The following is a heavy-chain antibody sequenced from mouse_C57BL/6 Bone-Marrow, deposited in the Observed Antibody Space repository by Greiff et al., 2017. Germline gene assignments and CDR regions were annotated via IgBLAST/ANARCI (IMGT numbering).Heavy chain of an antibody. Sequence: QVQLQQPGAELVRPGSSVKLSCKASGYTFTSYWMHWVKQRPIQGLEWIGNIDPSDSETHYNQKFKDKATLTVDKSSSTAYMQLSSLTSDDSAVYYCARGDNGTTYFDYWGQGTTLTVSS. CDR2: IDPSDSET. CDR3: ARGDNGTTYFDY. D-gene: IGHD3-3*01. CDR1: GYTFTSYW. J-gene: IGHJ2*01. V-gene: IGHV1-52*01.